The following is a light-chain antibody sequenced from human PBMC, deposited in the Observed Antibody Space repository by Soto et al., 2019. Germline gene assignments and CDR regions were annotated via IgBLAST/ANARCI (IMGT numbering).Light chain of an antibody. CDR3: QQYSSSPYT. CDR1: QSVSSSY. CDR2: GAS. V-gene: IGKV3-20*01. J-gene: IGKJ2*01. Sequence: EIVLTQSPGTLSLSPGERATLSCRASQSVSSSYLAWYQQKPGQAPRLLIYGASSRATGIPDRFSGSGSGTYFTLTISILEPEDFAVYYCQQYSSSPYTFGHGTKLEIK.